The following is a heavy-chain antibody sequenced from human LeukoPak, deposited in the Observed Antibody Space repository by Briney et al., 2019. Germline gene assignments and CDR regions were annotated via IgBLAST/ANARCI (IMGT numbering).Heavy chain of an antibody. D-gene: IGHD5-18*01. V-gene: IGHV4-59*10. CDR2: IYTSGST. J-gene: IGHJ6*02. CDR3: ARPIQKHAYGMDV. Sequence: NPSETLSLTCAVYGGSFSGYYWSWIRQPPGKGLEWIGRIYTSGSTNYNPSLKSRVTMSVDTSKNQFSLKLSSVTAADTAVYYCARPIQKHAYGMDVWGQGTTVTVSS. CDR1: GGSFSGYY.